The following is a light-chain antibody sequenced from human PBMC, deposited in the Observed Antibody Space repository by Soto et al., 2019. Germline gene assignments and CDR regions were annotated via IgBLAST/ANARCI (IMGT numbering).Light chain of an antibody. CDR3: QQYNSFPLT. J-gene: IGKJ4*01. V-gene: IGKV1-12*01. Sequence: DIQMTQSPSSASASVGDRVTITCRASLGIGNYLAWYQHKPGKAPNLLYTASRLQSGVPSRFSGSGSGTDFTLTISSLQSEDSATYYCQQYNSFPLTFGGGTKVEIK. CDR2: TAS. CDR1: LGIGNY.